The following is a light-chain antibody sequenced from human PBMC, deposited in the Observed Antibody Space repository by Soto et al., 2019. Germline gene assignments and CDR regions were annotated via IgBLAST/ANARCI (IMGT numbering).Light chain of an antibody. Sequence: AIRMTQSPSSLSASTGDRVTITCRASQGISSNLAWYQQKPGKAPKLLIYAASTLQSGVPSRFSGSGSGTDFTLTISCLQSEDFATYYCQQYYSYPVAFGGGTKVEIK. CDR1: QGISSN. J-gene: IGKJ4*01. V-gene: IGKV1-8*01. CDR3: QQYYSYPVA. CDR2: AAS.